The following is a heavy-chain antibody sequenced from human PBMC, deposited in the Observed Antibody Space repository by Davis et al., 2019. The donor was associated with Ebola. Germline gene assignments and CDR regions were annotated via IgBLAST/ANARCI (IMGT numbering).Heavy chain of an antibody. V-gene: IGHV1-18*01. CDR3: ARTSIVGTTTTASDI. Sequence: ASVKVSCKASGYTFANYRISWVRQAPGQGLEWMGWVSTYSGHTNFAQNVQGRVTMTTDTSTGTAYMELRSLRSDDTAVYFCARTSIVGTTTTASDIWGQGTMVTVSS. D-gene: IGHD1-26*01. CDR2: VSTYSGHT. CDR1: GYTFANYR. J-gene: IGHJ3*02.